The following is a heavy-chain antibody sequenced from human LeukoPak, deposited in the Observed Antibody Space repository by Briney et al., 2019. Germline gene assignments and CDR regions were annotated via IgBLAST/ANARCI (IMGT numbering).Heavy chain of an antibody. J-gene: IGHJ4*02. Sequence: PGGSLRLSCAVSGITLSNYGMIWVRQAPGKGLEWGAGISDSGGRTNYADSVKGRFTISRDNPKNTLYLQMHSLRAADTAVYFCAKRGVVIRVILVGFHKEAYYFDSWGQGALVTVSS. CDR1: GITLSNYG. CDR2: ISDSGGRT. CDR3: AKRGVVIRVILVGFHKEAYYFDS. D-gene: IGHD3-22*01. V-gene: IGHV3-23*01.